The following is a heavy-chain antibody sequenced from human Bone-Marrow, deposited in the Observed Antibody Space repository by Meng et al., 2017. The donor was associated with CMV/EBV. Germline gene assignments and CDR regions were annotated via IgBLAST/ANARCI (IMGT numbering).Heavy chain of an antibody. CDR2: IRYDGSNN. Sequence: GESLKISCAASGFTFSSYWMHWVRQAPGKGLEWVAFIRYDGSNNYYADSVKGRFTISRDNSKNTLYLQMNSLRAEDTAVYHCAKTYYDFRSGYKGPFDYWGQGTLVTVSS. CDR1: GFTFSSYW. D-gene: IGHD3-3*01. CDR3: AKTYYDFRSGYKGPFDY. J-gene: IGHJ4*02. V-gene: IGHV3-30*02.